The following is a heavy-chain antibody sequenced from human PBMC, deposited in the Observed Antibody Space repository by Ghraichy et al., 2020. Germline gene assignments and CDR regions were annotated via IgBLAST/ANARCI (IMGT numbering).Heavy chain of an antibody. Sequence: SVKVSCKASGGTFSSYAISWVRQAPGQGLEWMGGIIPIFGTANYAQKFQGRVTITADESTSTAYMELSSLRSEDTAVYYCARDNDIVVVVAATRSGVPRPGVRYNWFDPWGQGTLVTVSS. CDR2: IIPIFGTA. D-gene: IGHD2-15*01. V-gene: IGHV1-69*13. J-gene: IGHJ5*02. CDR3: ARDNDIVVVVAATRSGVPRPGVRYNWFDP. CDR1: GGTFSSYA.